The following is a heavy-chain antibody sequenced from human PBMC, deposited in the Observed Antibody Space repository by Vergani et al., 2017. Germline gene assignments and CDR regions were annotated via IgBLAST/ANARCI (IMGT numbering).Heavy chain of an antibody. CDR3: ARDLLDYGDYLYAFDI. D-gene: IGHD4-17*01. J-gene: IGHJ3*02. Sequence: QVQLQESGPGLVKPSETLSLTCTVSGGSISSYYWSWIRQPAGKGLEWIGRIYTSGSTNYNPSLKSRVTMSVDTSKNQFSLKLSSVTAADTAVYYCARDLLDYGDYLYAFDIWGQGTMVTVSS. CDR2: IYTSGST. V-gene: IGHV4-4*07. CDR1: GGSISSYY.